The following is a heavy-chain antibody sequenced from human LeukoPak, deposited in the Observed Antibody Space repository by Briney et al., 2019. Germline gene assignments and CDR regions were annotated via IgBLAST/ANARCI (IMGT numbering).Heavy chain of an antibody. Sequence: GGCLRLSCAASCFTFRKYWVVLVRQAPGKGIESVSRINTDGTVTTYADSVKGRFTVSRDNADNTMFLQMNSVRDEDTAVYYCATKQWLAPPPDSWGQGTPVTVSS. D-gene: IGHD6-19*01. V-gene: IGHV3-74*01. J-gene: IGHJ4*02. CDR2: INTDGTVT. CDR1: CFTFRKYW. CDR3: ATKQWLAPPPDS.